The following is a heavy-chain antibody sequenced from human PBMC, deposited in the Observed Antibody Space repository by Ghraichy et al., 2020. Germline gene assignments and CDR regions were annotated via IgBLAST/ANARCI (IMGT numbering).Heavy chain of an antibody. J-gene: IGHJ4*02. D-gene: IGHD4-23*01. Sequence: SGPTLVKPTQTLTLTCTFSGFSLSTSGVGVGWIRQPPGKALEWLALIFWDADERYSPSLKTRLTITKYTSRNQVVLTMTNMDPADTGTYFCANIIPRGGLTVGFDSWGQGILVTVSS. CDR2: IFWDADE. CDR1: GFSLSTSGVG. V-gene: IGHV2-5*02. CDR3: ANIIPRGGLTVGFDS.